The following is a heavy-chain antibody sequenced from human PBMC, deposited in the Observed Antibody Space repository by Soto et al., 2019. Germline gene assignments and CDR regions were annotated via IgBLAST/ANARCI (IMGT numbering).Heavy chain of an antibody. CDR1: GFNFSDYL. CDR2: IKQDGNEQ. CDR3: AIGNWLGI. Sequence: GGSLRLSCAASGFNFSDYLMTWARQAPGKGLEWVATIKQDGNEQYYVDSVKGRFTISRDNPKNSLYLQMNGLRAEDTAVYYCAIGNWLGIWGHGTLVTVSS. D-gene: IGHD6-19*01. J-gene: IGHJ4*01. V-gene: IGHV3-7*01.